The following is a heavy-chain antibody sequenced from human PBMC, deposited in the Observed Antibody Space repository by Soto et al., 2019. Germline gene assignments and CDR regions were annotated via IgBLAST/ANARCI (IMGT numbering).Heavy chain of an antibody. CDR1: GDTISTGGYT. Sequence: PSEALSLTCDVSGDTISTGGYTWAWIRQPPGKALEWIGYIYHSGNPNYNPSLKSRVTVSVDTSKNQFSLKLRSVTAADTAVYYCARLGDYYQAFDYWGQGTLVTVSS. D-gene: IGHD3-22*01. V-gene: IGHV4-30-2*01. CDR3: ARLGDYYQAFDY. J-gene: IGHJ4*01. CDR2: IYHSGNP.